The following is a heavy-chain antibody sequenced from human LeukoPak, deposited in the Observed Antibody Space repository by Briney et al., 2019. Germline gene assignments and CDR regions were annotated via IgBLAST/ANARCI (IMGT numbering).Heavy chain of an antibody. CDR2: IRDDGDNK. V-gene: IGHV3-30*02. D-gene: IGHD3-16*01. Sequence: GGSLRLSCVASGFTFRNYGIYWVRPAPGKGLEWVTFIRDDGDNKYYADSVKGRFSVSRDNSKNTVYVHIHTLRTEDTAIYYCAKASGAGEKYSYYMDVWGKGTTVTV. CDR1: GFTFRNYG. CDR3: AKASGAGEKYSYYMDV. J-gene: IGHJ6*03.